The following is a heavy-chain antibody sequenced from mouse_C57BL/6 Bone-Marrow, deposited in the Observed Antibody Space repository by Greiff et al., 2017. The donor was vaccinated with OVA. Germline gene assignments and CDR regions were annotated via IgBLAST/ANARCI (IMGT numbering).Heavy chain of an antibody. D-gene: IGHD2-4*01. V-gene: IGHV1-7*01. CDR2: INPSSGYT. CDR1: GYTFTSYW. J-gene: IGHJ4*01. CDR3: ARSPSFYDYPYYYAMDY. Sequence: QVQLQQSGAELAKPGASVKLSCKASGYTFTSYWMHWVKQRPGQGLEWIGYINPSSGYTKYNQKFKDKATLTAEKSSSTAYMQLSSLTSEDSAVYFCARSPSFYDYPYYYAMDYWGQGTSVTVSS.